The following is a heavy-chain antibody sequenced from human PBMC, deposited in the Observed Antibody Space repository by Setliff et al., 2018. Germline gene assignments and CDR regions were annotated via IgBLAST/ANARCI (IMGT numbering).Heavy chain of an antibody. CDR2: INLGGGST. Sequence: ASVKVSCKAYGYTFSRNYITWVRQAPGRGLEWMGLINLGGGSTSYAQKFQGRVTMTADTSTSTVYMELSSLRSEDTAVYYCARALDYFDYWGQGTLVTVSS. V-gene: IGHV1-46*01. CDR3: ARALDYFDY. J-gene: IGHJ4*02. CDR1: GYTFSRNY.